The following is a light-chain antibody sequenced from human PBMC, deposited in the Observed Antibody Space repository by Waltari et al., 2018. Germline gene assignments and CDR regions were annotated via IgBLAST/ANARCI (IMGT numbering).Light chain of an antibody. CDR1: QSLLHSNGYTY. CDR3: MQALQTPLFT. V-gene: IGKV2-28*01. CDR2: LGS. J-gene: IGKJ3*01. Sequence: IVMTQSALSLPVTPGEPASISCRSSQSLLHSNGYTYLEWYLQKPGQSPQLLIYLGSSRASGVPDRFSGSGSGTEFTLKISRVEAEDVGVYYCMQALQTPLFTFGPGTKVDIK.